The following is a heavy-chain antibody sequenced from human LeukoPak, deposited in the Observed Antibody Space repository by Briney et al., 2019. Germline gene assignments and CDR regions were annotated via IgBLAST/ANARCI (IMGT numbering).Heavy chain of an antibody. J-gene: IGHJ4*02. CDR3: ARAHIVTTMFFDY. V-gene: IGHV4-31*03. CDR1: GGSISSGGYC. D-gene: IGHD5-12*01. CDR2: IYYSGST. Sequence: SQTLSLTCTVSGGSISSGGYCWSWIRHHPGKGLEWLGLIYYSGSTYYNPSLKSRLSISVDTSKNQFSLKLSSVTAADAAVYYCARAHIVTTMFFDYWGQGALVTVSS.